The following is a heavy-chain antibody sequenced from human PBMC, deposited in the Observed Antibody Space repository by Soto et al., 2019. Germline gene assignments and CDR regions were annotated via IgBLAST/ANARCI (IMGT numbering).Heavy chain of an antibody. Sequence: GESLKISCKGSGYSFTSYWIGWVRQMPGKGLEWMGIIYPGDSDTRYSPSFQGQVTISADKSISTAYLQWSSLKASDTAMYYCARRRYSVSYYKYPYAFDIWGQGTMVTVSS. CDR2: IYPGDSDT. D-gene: IGHD1-26*01. J-gene: IGHJ3*02. CDR1: GYSFTSYW. CDR3: ARRRYSVSYYKYPYAFDI. V-gene: IGHV5-51*01.